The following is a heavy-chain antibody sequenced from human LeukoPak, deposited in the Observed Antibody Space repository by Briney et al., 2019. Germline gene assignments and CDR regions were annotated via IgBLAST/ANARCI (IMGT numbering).Heavy chain of an antibody. CDR1: GFTFSSYW. V-gene: IGHV3-74*01. D-gene: IGHD2-8*01. CDR2: INSDGSST. Sequence: PGGSLRLSCAASGFTFSSYWMHWVRQAPGKGLVWVSRINSDGSSTSYADSVKGRFTISRDYSKNTLYLHMNSLRAEDMAVYYCAKDRLSGTFDGFDIWGQGTMVTVSS. CDR3: AKDRLSGTFDGFDI. J-gene: IGHJ3*02.